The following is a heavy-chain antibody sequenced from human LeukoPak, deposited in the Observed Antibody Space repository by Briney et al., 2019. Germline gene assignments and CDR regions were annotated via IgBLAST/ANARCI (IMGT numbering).Heavy chain of an antibody. CDR1: GGSFSGYY. J-gene: IGHJ4*02. CDR3: AAPYCSSTRCYAIDY. CDR2: INHSGST. D-gene: IGHD2-2*01. Sequence: SETLSLTCAVYGGSFSGYYWSWIRQPPGKGLEWIGEINHSGSTNYNPSLKSRVTISVDTSKNQFSLKLSSVTAADTAVYYCAAPYCSSTRCYAIDYWGQGTLVTVSS. V-gene: IGHV4-34*01.